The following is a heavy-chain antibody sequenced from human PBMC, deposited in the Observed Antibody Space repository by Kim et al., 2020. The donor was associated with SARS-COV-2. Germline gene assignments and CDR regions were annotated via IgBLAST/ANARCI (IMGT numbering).Heavy chain of an antibody. V-gene: IGHV3-33*06. D-gene: IGHD3-10*01. CDR3: AKNWPAGINYGMIDY. J-gene: IGHJ4*01. Sequence: GGSLRLSCAVSGFTFSSYGMHWVRQAPGKGLEWVAVIWYDGSNKYYADSVKGRFTISRDNPKNTLYLQMNSLRAEDTAVYYCAKNWPAGINYGMIDYWG. CDR1: GFTFSSYG. CDR2: IWYDGSNK.